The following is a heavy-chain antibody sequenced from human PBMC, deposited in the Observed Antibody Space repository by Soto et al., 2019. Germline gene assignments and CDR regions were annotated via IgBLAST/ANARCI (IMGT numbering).Heavy chain of an antibody. V-gene: IGHV1-69*02. D-gene: IGHD3-22*01. CDR3: ARVKYYYDSSGYPAYWFDP. Sequence: QVQLVQSGAEVKKPGSSVKVSCKASGGTFSSYTISWVRQAPGQGLEWMGRIIPILGIANYAQKFQGRVTITADKSTSTAYMELSSLRSEDTAVYYCARVKYYYDSSGYPAYWFDPWGQGTLVTVSS. CDR1: GGTFSSYT. J-gene: IGHJ5*02. CDR2: IIPILGIA.